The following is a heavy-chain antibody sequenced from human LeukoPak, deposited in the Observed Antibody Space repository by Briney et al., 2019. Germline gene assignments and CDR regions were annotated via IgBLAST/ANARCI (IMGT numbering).Heavy chain of an antibody. D-gene: IGHD6-19*01. J-gene: IGHJ4*02. CDR2: ISWNSVYI. V-gene: IGHV3-9*01. CDR3: AKVRGTYSSGYFFDY. Sequence: GGSLRLSCAASGFTFYNYAMHWVRQAPGKGLEWLSIISWNSVYIGYADSVKGRFTISRDNAKKSLDLQMNSLRAEDTAFYYCAKVRGTYSSGYFFDYWGQGTLVTVSS. CDR1: GFTFYNYA.